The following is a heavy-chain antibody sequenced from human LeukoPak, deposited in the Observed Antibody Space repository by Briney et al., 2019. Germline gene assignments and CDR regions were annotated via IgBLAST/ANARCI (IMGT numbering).Heavy chain of an antibody. CDR1: GFTFSSYG. CDR2: ISSSSSYK. D-gene: IGHD4-11*01. J-gene: IGHJ4*02. CDR3: ARASSNLPDY. Sequence: PGGSLRLSCAASGFTFSSYGMHWVRQAPGKGLEWVSSISSSSSYKYYEDSVKGRFTISRDNAKNSLYLQMNSLRAEDTAVYYCARASSNLPDYWGQGTLVTVSS. V-gene: IGHV3-21*01.